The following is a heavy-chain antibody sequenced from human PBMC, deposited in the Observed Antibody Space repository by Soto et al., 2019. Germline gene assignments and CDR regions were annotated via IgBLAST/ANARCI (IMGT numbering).Heavy chain of an antibody. V-gene: IGHV1-69*04. Sequence: ASVKVSCKASGYTFTSYGISRVRQAPGQGLEWMGRISPILGIANYAQKFQGRVTITTDKSTSTAYMELSSLRSEDTAVYYCARSSSGKPQHWGQGTLVTSPQ. CDR2: ISPILGIA. CDR1: GYTFTSYG. CDR3: ARSSSGKPQH. J-gene: IGHJ1*01. D-gene: IGHD6-19*01.